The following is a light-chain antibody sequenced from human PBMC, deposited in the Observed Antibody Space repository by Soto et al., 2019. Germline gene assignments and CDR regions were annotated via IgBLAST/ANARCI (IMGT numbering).Light chain of an antibody. CDR3: QHFNSYSEA. CDR1: QTISSW. J-gene: IGKJ1*01. V-gene: IGKV1-5*03. CDR2: KAS. Sequence: DIKVSQPPSTLSGSVGDRVTITCRASQTISSWLTWYQQKPGKAPKLLIYKASTLKSGVPSRFSGSGSGTEFTLTISSLQPDDFATYYCQHFNSYSEAFAQGTKVAIK.